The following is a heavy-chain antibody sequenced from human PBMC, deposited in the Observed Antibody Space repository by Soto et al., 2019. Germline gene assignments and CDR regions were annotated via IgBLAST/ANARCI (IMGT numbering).Heavy chain of an antibody. V-gene: IGHV1-18*01. CDR3: ARDRMFTAASPDCMDV. J-gene: IGHJ6*02. CDR1: GYTFTYYG. CDR2: ISAYNGNT. Sequence: ASVKVSCKTSGYTFTYYGISWVRQAPGQGLEWMGWISAYNGNTNYAQKFQGRVTMTTDTSTSTAYMDLRSLRSDDTAMYYCARDRMFTAASPDCMDVWGQGTTVTVSS. D-gene: IGHD6-13*01.